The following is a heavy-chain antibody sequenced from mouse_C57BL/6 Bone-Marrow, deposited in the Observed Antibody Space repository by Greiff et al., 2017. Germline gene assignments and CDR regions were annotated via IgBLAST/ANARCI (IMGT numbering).Heavy chain of an antibody. V-gene: IGHV1-64*01. CDR3: AIYYGPYQGFAY. CDR2: IHPNSGST. CDR1: GYTFTSYW. J-gene: IGHJ3*01. Sequence: QVQLKQPGAELVKPGASVKLSCKASGYTFTSYWMHWVKQRPGQGLEWIGMIHPNSGSTNYNEKFKSKATLTVDKSSSTAYMKLSSLTSEDSAVYYCAIYYGPYQGFAYWGQGTLVTVSA. D-gene: IGHD1-1*01.